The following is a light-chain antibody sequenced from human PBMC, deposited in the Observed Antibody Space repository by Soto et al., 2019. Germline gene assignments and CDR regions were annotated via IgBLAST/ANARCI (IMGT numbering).Light chain of an antibody. CDR2: AAS. Sequence: DVQMTQSPSSLSALAGDRVTITCRASQSVSRYLNWYQHKPGKAPRLLINAASNLRSGVPSRFSGSGSGTDFTLTIDGLQPEDFAVYYCQQSYITPPITFGQGTRLELK. CDR1: QSVSRY. V-gene: IGKV1-39*01. J-gene: IGKJ5*01. CDR3: QQSYITPPIT.